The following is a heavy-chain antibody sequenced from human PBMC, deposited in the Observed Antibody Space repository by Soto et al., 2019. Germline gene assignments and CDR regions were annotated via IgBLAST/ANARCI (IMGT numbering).Heavy chain of an antibody. J-gene: IGHJ4*02. Sequence: EVQLVESGGGLVQPGRSLRLSCAASGFTFDDFAMHWVRQAPGKGLEWVSGVTWNSGVIGYADSVKGRFSISRDNAKNSLYLQMNSLRAEDTALYYCAKVKSARNSGSFFDYWGQGTLVTVSS. CDR2: VTWNSGVI. D-gene: IGHD5-12*01. CDR1: GFTFDDFA. V-gene: IGHV3-9*01. CDR3: AKVKSARNSGSFFDY.